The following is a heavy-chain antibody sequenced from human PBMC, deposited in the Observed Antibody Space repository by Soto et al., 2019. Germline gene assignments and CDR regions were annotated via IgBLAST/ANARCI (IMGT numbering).Heavy chain of an antibody. J-gene: IGHJ4*02. CDR3: ARVLTGGSYYFDY. V-gene: IGHV3-7*01. Sequence: GGSLRLSCAASGFTFSSYWMSWVRQAPGKGLEWVANIKQDGSEKYYVDSVKGRFTISRDNAKNSLYLQMNSLGAEDTAVYYCARVLTGGSYYFDYWGQGTLVTVSS. CDR2: IKQDGSEK. D-gene: IGHD7-27*01. CDR1: GFTFSSYW.